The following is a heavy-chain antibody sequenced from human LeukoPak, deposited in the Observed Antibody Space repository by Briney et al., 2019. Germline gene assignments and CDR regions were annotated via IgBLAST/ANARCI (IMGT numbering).Heavy chain of an antibody. D-gene: IGHD3-16*02. CDR2: IKQDGSET. CDR3: ARDFWGTYRVDYFDY. V-gene: IGHV3-7*01. Sequence: GGSLRLSCAASGFTFINYWMSWVRRAPGKGLEWVANIKQDGSETYYVDSVRGRFTISRDNAKKSLCLQMNSPRAEDTAIYYCARDFWGTYRVDYFDYWGQGTLVTVSS. CDR1: GFTFINYW. J-gene: IGHJ4*02.